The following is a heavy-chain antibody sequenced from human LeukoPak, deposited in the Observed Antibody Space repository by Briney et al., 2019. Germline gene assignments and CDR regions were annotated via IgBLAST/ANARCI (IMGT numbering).Heavy chain of an antibody. CDR1: GYSFTNYW. J-gene: IGHJ4*02. D-gene: IGHD5-18*01. Sequence: GESLRISCKGSGYSFTNYWISWVRQMPGKGLEWMGRIDPSDSCTNYSPSFQGHVTISADKSISTAYLQWSRLQASDTAMYYCARQRGYSYGYFDFWGQGTLVTVSS. V-gene: IGHV5-10-1*01. CDR3: ARQRGYSYGYFDF. CDR2: IDPSDSCT.